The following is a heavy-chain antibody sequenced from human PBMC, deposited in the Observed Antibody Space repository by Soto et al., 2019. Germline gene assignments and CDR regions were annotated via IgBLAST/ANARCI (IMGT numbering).Heavy chain of an antibody. CDR3: ARGWGSSWSVVGGPNYYYYYYGMDV. J-gene: IGHJ6*02. Sequence: PSVRLSRTCSVDVGSYGSYYWIWILQPPVKGRDCSGEINHRGSTNYNPSLKSRVTISVDTSKNQFSLKLSSVTAADTAVYYCARGWGSSWSVVGGPNYYYYYYGMDVWGQGNTVTVSS. CDR1: VGSYGSYY. V-gene: IGHV4-34*01. D-gene: IGHD6-13*01. CDR2: INHRGST.